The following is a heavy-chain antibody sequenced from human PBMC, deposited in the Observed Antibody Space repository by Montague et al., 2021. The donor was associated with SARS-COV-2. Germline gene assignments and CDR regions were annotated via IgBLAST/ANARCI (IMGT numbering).Heavy chain of an antibody. CDR2: TYYRSKWYN. CDR3: TLERGSGRTTWHYFDY. Sequence: CAISGDSVSSNIAAWNWIRQSPSRGLEWLGRTYYRSKWYNDYAVSVRSRITISPDTSKNQFTLQLNSVTPEDTAVYYCTLERGSGRTTWHYFDYWGQGTLVTVSS. J-gene: IGHJ4*02. D-gene: IGHD3-10*01. V-gene: IGHV6-1*01. CDR1: GDSVSSNIAA.